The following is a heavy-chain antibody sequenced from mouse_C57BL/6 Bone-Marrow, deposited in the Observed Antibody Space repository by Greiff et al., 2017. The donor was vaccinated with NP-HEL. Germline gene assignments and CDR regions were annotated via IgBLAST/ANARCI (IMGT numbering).Heavy chain of an antibody. V-gene: IGHV5-6*01. D-gene: IGHD4-1*01. CDR2: ISSGGSYT. Sequence: DVQLQESGGDLVKPGGSLKLSCAASGFTFSSYGMSWVRQTPDKRLEWVATISSGGSYTYYPDSVKGRFTISRDNAKNTLYLQMSSLKSEDTAMYYCAANWDGGDYWGQGTTLTVSS. CDR1: GFTFSSYG. CDR3: AANWDGGDY. J-gene: IGHJ2*01.